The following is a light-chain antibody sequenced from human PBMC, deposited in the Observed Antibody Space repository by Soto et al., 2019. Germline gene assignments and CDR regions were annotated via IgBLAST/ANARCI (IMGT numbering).Light chain of an antibody. CDR1: SSDVGAYNY. Sequence: QSALTQRACVSGSPGQSVAISCTGTSSDVGAYNYVSWYQQHPGKAPKLMIYDVTNRPSGVSNRFSGSKSGNTASLTISGLQAEDEADYYCSSYTTSSTYVFGTGTQLTVL. J-gene: IGLJ6*01. CDR3: SSYTTSSTYV. CDR2: DVT. V-gene: IGLV2-14*03.